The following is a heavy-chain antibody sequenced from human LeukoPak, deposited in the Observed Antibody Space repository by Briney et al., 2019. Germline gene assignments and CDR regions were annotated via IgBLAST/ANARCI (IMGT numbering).Heavy chain of an antibody. Sequence: PGGSLRLSCAASGFTFSSYWMSWVRQAPGKGLEWVANMKQDGSEKYYVDSVKGRFTISRDNAKNSLYLQMNSLRAEDTAVYYCARAGLRFLGAFDIWGQGTMVTVSS. J-gene: IGHJ3*02. CDR2: MKQDGSEK. CDR1: GFTFSSYW. CDR3: ARAGLRFLGAFDI. V-gene: IGHV3-7*01. D-gene: IGHD3-10*01.